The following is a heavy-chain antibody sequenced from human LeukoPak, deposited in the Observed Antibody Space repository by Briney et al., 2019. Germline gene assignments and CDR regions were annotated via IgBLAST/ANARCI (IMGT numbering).Heavy chain of an antibody. CDR1: GGTFSMHG. J-gene: IGHJ6*03. CDR2: IIPIFGTV. Sequence: SVKVSCKASGGTFSMHGISWVRQAPGQGPEWMGRIIPIFGTVNYSQKFQGRVTITTDESTSTAYMELSSLRSEDTAVYYCARDSLNSGSYSGDYYMDVWGKGTTVTVSS. CDR3: ARDSLNSGSYSGDYYMDV. D-gene: IGHD1-26*01. V-gene: IGHV1-69*05.